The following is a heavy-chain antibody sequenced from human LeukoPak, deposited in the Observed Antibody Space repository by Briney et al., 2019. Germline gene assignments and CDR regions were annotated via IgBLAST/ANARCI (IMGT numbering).Heavy chain of an antibody. D-gene: IGHD6-19*01. CDR2: IRGNSERT. CDR3: AREQSGTRGWYTVDY. V-gene: IGHV3-23*01. CDR1: GFTFSAYA. Sequence: GSLRLSCAASGFTFSAYAITWVRQALGKGLEWVSAIRGNSERTYYADSVRGRFTISRDNSKDTVYLQISSLRVEDTAVYYCAREQSGTRGWYTVDYWGQGTLVAVSS. J-gene: IGHJ4*02.